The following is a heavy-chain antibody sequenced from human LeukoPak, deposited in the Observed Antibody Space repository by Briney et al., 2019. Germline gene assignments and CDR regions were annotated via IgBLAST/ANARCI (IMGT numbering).Heavy chain of an antibody. Sequence: ASVKVSCKVSGCTLTELSMHWVRQAPGKGLEWMGGFDPEDGETIYAQKFQGRVTMTEDTSTDTAYMELSSLRSEDTAVYYCATDLYVGATTAWWYWGQGTLVTVSS. V-gene: IGHV1-24*01. CDR1: GCTLTELS. CDR2: FDPEDGET. D-gene: IGHD1-26*01. J-gene: IGHJ4*02. CDR3: ATDLYVGATTAWWY.